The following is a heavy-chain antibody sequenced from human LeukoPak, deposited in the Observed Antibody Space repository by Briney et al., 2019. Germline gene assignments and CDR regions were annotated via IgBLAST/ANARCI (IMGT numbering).Heavy chain of an antibody. Sequence: ASVKVSCKASGYTFTGYYMHWVRQAPGQGLEWMGWIIPIFGTANYAQKFQGRVTITADKSTSTAYMELSSLRSEDTAVYYCARTLEVETDYYYYMDVWGKGTTVTVSS. D-gene: IGHD5-24*01. CDR2: IIPIFGTA. V-gene: IGHV1-69*06. CDR1: GYTFTGYY. CDR3: ARTLEVETDYYYYMDV. J-gene: IGHJ6*03.